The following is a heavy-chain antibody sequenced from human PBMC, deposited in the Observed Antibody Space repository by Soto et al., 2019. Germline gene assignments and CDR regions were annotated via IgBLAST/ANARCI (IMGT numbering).Heavy chain of an antibody. Sequence: GGSLRLSCAASGFTFSSYTMHWVRQTPGRGLEWVADISYDGGDKYYADSVKGRFTISRDNSKNTLYLQMNSLRAEDTAVYYCARIAYYDFWSGYPHDAFDIWGQGTMVTVSS. D-gene: IGHD3-3*01. CDR1: GFTFSSYT. J-gene: IGHJ3*02. CDR2: ISYDGGDK. V-gene: IGHV3-30*14. CDR3: ARIAYYDFWSGYPHDAFDI.